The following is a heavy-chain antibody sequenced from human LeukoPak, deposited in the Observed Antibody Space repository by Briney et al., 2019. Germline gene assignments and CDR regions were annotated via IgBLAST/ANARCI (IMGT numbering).Heavy chain of an antibody. CDR3: ARGGSIVGATPHDTFDI. V-gene: IGHV4-59*01. J-gene: IGHJ3*02. CDR2: MYYSGST. CDR1: GASISNYY. Sequence: SETLSLTCTVSGASISNYYWSWIRQPPGKGLDWIAYMYYSGSTNYNPSLKSRVTISLDTSKNQFSLKLSSVTDADTAVYYCARGGSIVGATPHDTFDIWGQGTMVTVSS. D-gene: IGHD1-26*01.